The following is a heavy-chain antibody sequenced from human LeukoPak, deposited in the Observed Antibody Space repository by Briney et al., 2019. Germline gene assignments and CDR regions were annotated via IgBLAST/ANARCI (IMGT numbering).Heavy chain of an antibody. J-gene: IGHJ3*02. Sequence: SETLSLTCTVTGGSISSYYWNWIRQPPGKGLECIGYIYYSGITNYNPSLKSRVTISVDTSKNQFSLKVKSVIAADTAVYYCARGDVDPYVFDIWGQGTMVTVSS. CDR3: ARGDVDPYVFDI. CDR1: GGSISSYY. CDR2: IYYSGIT. D-gene: IGHD3-10*02. V-gene: IGHV4-59*12.